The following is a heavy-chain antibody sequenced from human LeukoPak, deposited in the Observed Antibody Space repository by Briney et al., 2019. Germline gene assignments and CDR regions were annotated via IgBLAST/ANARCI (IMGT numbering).Heavy chain of an antibody. D-gene: IGHD1-26*01. CDR3: ARESLGYFDY. CDR2: IYRDGST. V-gene: IGHV3-66*01. J-gene: IGHJ4*02. CDR1: GFTVRTNY. Sequence: GGSLRLSCAASGFTVRTNYMTWVRQAPGKGLEWVSLIYRDGSTYYADSVKGRFTISRDNSKNTLYLQMNSLRAEDTAVYYCARESLGYFDYWGQGTLVSVPS.